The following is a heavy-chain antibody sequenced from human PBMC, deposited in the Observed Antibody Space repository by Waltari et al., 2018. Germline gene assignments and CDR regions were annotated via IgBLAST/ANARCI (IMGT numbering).Heavy chain of an antibody. Sequence: QVRLAESGGGMVQSGGSLRLSCEASGFTFSRHGLHGVRPAPGTVMEWVAFITYDGGLKLYSGSLKGRFTISRDNSKDILFLDMNNLRRDDTAVYFCARGSAGKPLDNWGQGALVTVSS. CDR1: GFTFSRHG. CDR2: ITYDGGLK. V-gene: IGHV3-30*03. J-gene: IGHJ4*02. D-gene: IGHD2-15*01. CDR3: ARGSAGKPLDN.